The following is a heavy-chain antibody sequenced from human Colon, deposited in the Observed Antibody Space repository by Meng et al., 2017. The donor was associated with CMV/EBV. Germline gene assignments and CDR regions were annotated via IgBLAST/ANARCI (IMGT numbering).Heavy chain of an antibody. D-gene: IGHD1-1*01. CDR2: ITYGGTYI. V-gene: IGHV3-21*06. CDR1: GITFRTYW. Sequence: GESLKISCVVSGITFRTYWMYWVRQVPGRGLEWVSSITYGGTYITYSDSVQGRFTISRDNTMNSLYLQMNNLRAEDTAVYYCARQSTNSAYDSWGQGTLVTVSS. J-gene: IGHJ5*01. CDR3: ARQSTNSAYDS.